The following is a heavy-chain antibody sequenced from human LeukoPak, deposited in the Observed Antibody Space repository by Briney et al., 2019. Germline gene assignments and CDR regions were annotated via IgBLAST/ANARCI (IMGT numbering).Heavy chain of an antibody. D-gene: IGHD3/OR15-3a*01. Sequence: ASVKVSCKASEYTFTVYYIHWVRQAPGQGLEWMGRIDPGSGGTDYAQRFQGRVTMTRDASISTAYMELNRLRSDDTAVYYCAKAETGTDWGQGTLVTVSS. CDR3: AKAETGTD. CDR1: EYTFTVYY. J-gene: IGHJ4*02. CDR2: IDPGSGGT. V-gene: IGHV1-2*06.